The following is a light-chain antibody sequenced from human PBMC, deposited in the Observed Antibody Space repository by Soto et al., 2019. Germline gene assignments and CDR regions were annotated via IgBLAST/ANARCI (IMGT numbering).Light chain of an antibody. CDR2: EVS. V-gene: IGLV2-14*01. CDR1: SSDVGGYNY. CDR3: SSYTSSRTPYV. J-gene: IGLJ1*01. Sequence: QSALTQPASVSGSPGQSITISCTGTSSDVGGYNYVSWYQQHPGKAPKLMIYEVSNRPSGVSNRFSGSKSGNTASLTISGLQAEDEADYYSSSYTSSRTPYVFGTGTKLTVL.